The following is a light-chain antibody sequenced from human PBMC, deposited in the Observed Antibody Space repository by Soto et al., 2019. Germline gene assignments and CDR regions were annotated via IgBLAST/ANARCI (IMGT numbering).Light chain of an antibody. CDR3: HQYKSPWT. V-gene: IGKV1-5*01. CDR1: QSISRW. Sequence: DNQMTQSPSTLSASVGDRVTITCRASQSISRWLAWYQQKPGKAPKLLIYDASSLKSGVPSRFSGSGSGTEFTLTISSLQPDDSATYYRHQYKSPWTFGQGTKVEIK. J-gene: IGKJ1*01. CDR2: DAS.